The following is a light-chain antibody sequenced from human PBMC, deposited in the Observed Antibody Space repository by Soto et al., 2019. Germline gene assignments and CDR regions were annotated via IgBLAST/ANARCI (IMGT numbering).Light chain of an antibody. CDR1: QSISSW. CDR3: QQYNDNWT. J-gene: IGKJ1*01. CDR2: KAS. Sequence: IQMTQSPSTLSASVGDRVTITCRASQSISSWLAWYQQKPGTAPKLLIYKASTLQTGVPSRFSGSGSGTEFTLTISSLQPDDFATYYCQQYNDNWTFGQETKV. V-gene: IGKV1-5*03.